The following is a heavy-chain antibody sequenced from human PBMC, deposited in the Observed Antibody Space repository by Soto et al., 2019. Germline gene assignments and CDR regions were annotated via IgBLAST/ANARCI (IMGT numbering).Heavy chain of an antibody. J-gene: IGHJ5*02. Sequence: ASVKVYCKASGYTFTSYGISWVRQDPGQGLEWMRWISAYNGNTNYAQKLQGRVTMTTDTSTSTAYMELRSLRSDDTAVYYCARVAGITIFGVVINWFDPWGQGTLVTVSS. V-gene: IGHV1-18*04. D-gene: IGHD3-3*01. CDR2: ISAYNGNT. CDR3: ARVAGITIFGVVINWFDP. CDR1: GYTFTSYG.